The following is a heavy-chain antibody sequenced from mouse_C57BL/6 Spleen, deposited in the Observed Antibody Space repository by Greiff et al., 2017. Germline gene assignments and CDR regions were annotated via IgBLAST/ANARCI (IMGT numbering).Heavy chain of an antibody. Sequence: QVQLQQSGAELVKPGASVKLSCKASGYTFTSYWMHWVKQRPGRGLEWIGRFDPNSGGTKYNEKFKSKATLTVDKPSSTAYMQLSSLTSEDSAVYYCARRGVPWFAYWGQGTLVTVSA. V-gene: IGHV1-72*01. J-gene: IGHJ3*01. CDR1: GYTFTSYW. CDR3: ARRGVPWFAY. CDR2: FDPNSGGT.